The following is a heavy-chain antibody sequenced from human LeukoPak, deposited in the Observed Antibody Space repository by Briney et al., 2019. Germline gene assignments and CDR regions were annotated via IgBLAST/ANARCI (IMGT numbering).Heavy chain of an antibody. CDR1: GFTFSSHW. D-gene: IGHD6-19*01. J-gene: IGHJ4*02. CDR3: AKDGGSGWYVVPGAEYYFDY. Sequence: PGGSLRLSCAASGFTFSSHWMHWVRQAPGKGLEWVSAISGSGGSTYYADSVKGRFTISRDNSKNTLYLQMNSLRAEDTAVYYCAKDGGSGWYVVPGAEYYFDYWGQGTLVTVSS. CDR2: ISGSGGST. V-gene: IGHV3-23*01.